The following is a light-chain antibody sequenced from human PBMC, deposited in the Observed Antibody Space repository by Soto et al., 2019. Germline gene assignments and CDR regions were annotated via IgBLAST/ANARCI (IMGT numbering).Light chain of an antibody. CDR2: CAS. Sequence: EIVMTQSPATLSVSPGERATLSCRASQSVSNNLAWYQQKPGQAPRLLIYCASTRATGIPARFSGSGSGTEFSLTISSLQSEDFAVYYCQQYNNWPRTFGQGTKVEIK. J-gene: IGKJ1*01. CDR3: QQYNNWPRT. CDR1: QSVSNN. V-gene: IGKV3-15*01.